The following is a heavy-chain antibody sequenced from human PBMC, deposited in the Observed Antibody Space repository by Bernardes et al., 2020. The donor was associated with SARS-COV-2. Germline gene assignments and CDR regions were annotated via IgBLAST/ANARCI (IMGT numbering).Heavy chain of an antibody. CDR2: FYYNGKT. V-gene: IGHV4-39*01. CDR3: ARQIGGGSYASGTFYWFDP. Sequence: SETLSLTCNVSGGSISSTSYYWGWIRQPPGKGLEWIGSFYYNGKTYYNPSLNSRVTISVDTSKNQFSLNLNSVTAADTAVYYCARQIGGGSYASGTFYWFDPWGQGTLVTVSS. CDR1: GGSISSTSYY. J-gene: IGHJ5*02. D-gene: IGHD3-10*01.